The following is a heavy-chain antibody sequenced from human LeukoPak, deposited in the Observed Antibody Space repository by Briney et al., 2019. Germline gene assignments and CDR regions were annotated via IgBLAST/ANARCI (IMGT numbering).Heavy chain of an antibody. Sequence: PGGSLRLSCAASGFTFSSYEMNWVRQAPGKGLEWVSYISSSGGTIYYADSVKGRFTISRDNAKNSLYLQMNSLRAEDTAAYYCARMRPELDYWGQGTLVTVSS. CDR2: ISSSGGTI. D-gene: IGHD6-6*01. CDR3: ARMRPELDY. J-gene: IGHJ4*02. V-gene: IGHV3-48*03. CDR1: GFTFSSYE.